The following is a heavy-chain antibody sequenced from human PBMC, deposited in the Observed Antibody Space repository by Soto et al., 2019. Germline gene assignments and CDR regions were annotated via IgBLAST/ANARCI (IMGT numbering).Heavy chain of an antibody. V-gene: IGHV1-69*13. CDR3: ASFIRPDSSGYWGKFDP. CDR2: IIPIFGTA. Sequence: SVKVSCKASGGTFSSYAISWVRQAPGQGLEWMGGIIPIFGTANYAQKFQGRVTITADESTSTAYMELSSLRSEDTAVYYCASFIRPDSSGYWGKFDPWGQGTLVTVSS. D-gene: IGHD3-22*01. J-gene: IGHJ5*02. CDR1: GGTFSSYA.